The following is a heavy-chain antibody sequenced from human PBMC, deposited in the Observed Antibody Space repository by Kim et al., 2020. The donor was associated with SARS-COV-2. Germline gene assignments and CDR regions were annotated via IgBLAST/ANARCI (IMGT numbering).Heavy chain of an antibody. Sequence: SVKGRFTISRDNSKNSLYLQMNSLRTEDTALYYCAKPKTTVVTNDAFDIWGQGTMVTVSS. D-gene: IGHD4-17*01. CDR3: AKPKTTVVTNDAFDI. V-gene: IGHV3-43*01. J-gene: IGHJ3*02.